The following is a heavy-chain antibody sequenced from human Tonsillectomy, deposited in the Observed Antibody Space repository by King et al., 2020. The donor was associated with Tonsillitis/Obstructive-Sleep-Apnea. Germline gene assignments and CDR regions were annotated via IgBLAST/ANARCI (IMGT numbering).Heavy chain of an antibody. Sequence: VQLVQSGPEVKKPGESLKLSCKGSGYSFTNYWIGWVRQMPGKGLEWMGIVYPGDSDTRYSPSFQGQVTISADKSISTAFLQWSSLKASDTAIYYCARHNEGSSGYDFLDYWGQGTLVTVSS. D-gene: IGHD5-12*01. CDR2: VYPGDSDT. V-gene: IGHV5-51*01. CDR3: ARHNEGSSGYDFLDY. CDR1: GYSFTNYW. J-gene: IGHJ4*02.